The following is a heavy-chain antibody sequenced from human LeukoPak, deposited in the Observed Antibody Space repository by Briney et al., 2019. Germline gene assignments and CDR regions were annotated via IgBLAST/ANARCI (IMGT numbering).Heavy chain of an antibody. D-gene: IGHD1-1*01. Sequence: GGSLRLSCAASGFTFTNHAMSWVRQAPGKGLEWVSAIGGSGDSTYYADFVKGRFTISRDNSKNTLYLQMNSLRAEDTAVYYCAKDRGISLPFGYWGQGTLVTVSS. J-gene: IGHJ4*02. CDR2: IGGSGDST. CDR1: GFTFTNHA. V-gene: IGHV3-23*01. CDR3: AKDRGISLPFGY.